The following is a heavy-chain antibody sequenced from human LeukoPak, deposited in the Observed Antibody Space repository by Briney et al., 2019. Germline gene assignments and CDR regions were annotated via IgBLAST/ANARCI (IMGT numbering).Heavy chain of an antibody. D-gene: IGHD5-12*01. V-gene: IGHV1-69*13. J-gene: IGHJ3*02. CDR2: IIPICGAA. CDR1: GGTFSSYA. CDR3: ARGRGGSDSRAYGAFDI. Sequence: ASVKVSCKASGGTFSSYAMRWVRQAPGQGLEWMGGIIPICGAANYAQKFQGRVTMTADESTSTAYMELSSLRSEDTAVYYCARGRGGSDSRAYGAFDIWGQRTMVTVSS.